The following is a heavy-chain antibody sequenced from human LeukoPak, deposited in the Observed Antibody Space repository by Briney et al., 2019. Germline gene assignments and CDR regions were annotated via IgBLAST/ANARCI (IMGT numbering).Heavy chain of an antibody. J-gene: IGHJ5*02. D-gene: IGHD6-13*01. CDR2: INTNTGNP. Sequence: ASVKVSCKASGYTFTSYAMNWVRQAPGQGLEWKGWINTNTGNPTYAQGFTGRFVFSLDTSVSTAYLQISSLKTEDTAVYYCAREGFEQQLVEGPINWFDPWGQGTLVTVSS. V-gene: IGHV7-4-1*02. CDR1: GYTFTSYA. CDR3: AREGFEQQLVEGPINWFDP.